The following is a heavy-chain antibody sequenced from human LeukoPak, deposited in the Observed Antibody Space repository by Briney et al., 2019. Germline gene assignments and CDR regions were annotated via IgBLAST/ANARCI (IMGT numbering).Heavy chain of an antibody. CDR3: ARLGGYSSSWYHTGIDY. Sequence: SETLSLTCAVYGGSFSGYYWSWIRQPPGKGLEWIGEINHSGSTNYNPSLKSRVTISVDTSKNQFSLKLSSVTAADTAVYYCARLGGYSSSWYHTGIDYWGQGTLVTVSS. CDR1: GGSFSGYY. V-gene: IGHV4-34*01. CDR2: INHSGST. J-gene: IGHJ4*02. D-gene: IGHD6-13*01.